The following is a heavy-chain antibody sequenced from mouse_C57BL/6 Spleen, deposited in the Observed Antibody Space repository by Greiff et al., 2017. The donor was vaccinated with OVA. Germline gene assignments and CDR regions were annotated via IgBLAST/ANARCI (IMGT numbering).Heavy chain of an antibody. V-gene: IGHV1-55*01. CDR2: IYPGSGST. Sequence: QVQLQQPGAELVKPGASVKMSCKASGYTFTSYWITWVKQRPGQGLEWIGDIYPGSGSTNYNEKFKSKATLTVDTSSSTAYMQLSSLTSEDSAVYYCARSHYYGSRGGDYFDYWGQGTTLTVSS. J-gene: IGHJ2*01. CDR1: GYTFTSYW. D-gene: IGHD1-1*01. CDR3: ARSHYYGSRGGDYFDY.